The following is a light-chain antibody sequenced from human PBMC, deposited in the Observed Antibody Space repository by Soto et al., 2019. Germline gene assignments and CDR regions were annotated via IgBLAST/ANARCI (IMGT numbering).Light chain of an antibody. CDR2: EVN. V-gene: IGLV2-14*01. CDR3: IPFTTTSSPV. Sequence: QSALTQPASRSGSPGQSITISCTGTSSDIGAYDYVSWFQQHPGKAPKLMISEVNNRPSGVSNRFSGSKSGNTAYLTISGLQVEDETEYFYIPFTTTSSPVFGTGTKVIVL. CDR1: SSDIGAYDY. J-gene: IGLJ1*01.